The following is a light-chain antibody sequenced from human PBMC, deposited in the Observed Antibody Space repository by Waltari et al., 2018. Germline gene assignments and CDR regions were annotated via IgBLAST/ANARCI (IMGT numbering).Light chain of an antibody. CDR2: GAS. Sequence: EIAMTQSPATLSVSPGARATLSCRASQSVNSNLAWYQQRPGQAPRLLIYGASTTATGIPARFTGSGSGTEFTLTISSLQSEDFAVYYCQQYNNWPLTFGGGTEVEIK. CDR3: QQYNNWPLT. J-gene: IGKJ4*01. V-gene: IGKV3-15*01. CDR1: QSVNSN.